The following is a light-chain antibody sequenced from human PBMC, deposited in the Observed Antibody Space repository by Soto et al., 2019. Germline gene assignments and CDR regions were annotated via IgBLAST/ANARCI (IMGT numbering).Light chain of an antibody. J-gene: IGLJ1*01. V-gene: IGLV2-14*01. CDR1: SSDVGGYNY. CDR2: EVN. CDR3: SSYANSNTFV. Sequence: QSALTQPASVSGSPGQSITISCTGTSSDVGGYNYVSRYQQHPGKAPKLMIYEVNNRPSGISNRFSGSKSGNTASLTISGLQAEDEADYYCSSYANSNTFVFGTGTKVTVL.